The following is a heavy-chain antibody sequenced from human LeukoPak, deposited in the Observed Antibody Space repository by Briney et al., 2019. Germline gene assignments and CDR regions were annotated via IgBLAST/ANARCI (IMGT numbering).Heavy chain of an antibody. CDR2: INWNGGST. CDR1: GFTFDDYG. Sequence: PGGSLRLSCAASGFTFDDYGMSWVRQAPGKGLEWVSGINWNGGSTGYADSVKGRFTISRDNAKNSLYLQMNSLRAEDTALYYCAKTVTTGYYYYMDVWDKGTTVTVSS. J-gene: IGHJ6*03. D-gene: IGHD4-17*01. CDR3: AKTVTTGYYYYMDV. V-gene: IGHV3-20*04.